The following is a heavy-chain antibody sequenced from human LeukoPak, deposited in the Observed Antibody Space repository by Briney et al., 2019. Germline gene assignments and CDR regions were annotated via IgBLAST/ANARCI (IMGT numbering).Heavy chain of an antibody. D-gene: IGHD3-22*01. CDR1: GYTFTSYY. V-gene: IGHV1-46*01. CDR3: ARGLDDSSGYYPFYYYYYYMDV. J-gene: IGHJ6*03. CDR2: INPSGGST. Sequence: ASVKVSCKASGYTFTSYYMHWVRQAPGQGLEWMGIINPSGGSTSYAQKFQGRVTMTRNTSISTAYMELSSLRSEDTAVYYCARGLDDSSGYYPFYYYYYYMDVWGKGTTVTVSS.